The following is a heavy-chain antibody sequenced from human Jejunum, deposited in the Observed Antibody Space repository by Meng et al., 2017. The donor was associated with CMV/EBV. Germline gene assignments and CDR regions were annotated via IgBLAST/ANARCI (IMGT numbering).Heavy chain of an antibody. D-gene: IGHD2-15*01. CDR3: AKADIYDC. CDR2: IDPYSGTT. Sequence: QRVQVGGGVKRPGASVKVSCKASGYTFTGYYIHWLRQAPGQGLEWMGWIDPYSGTTNYAQNFQGRVTMTRDTSINTAYMELSRLKSDDTAVYYCAKADIYDCWGQGTLVTVSS. V-gene: IGHV1-2*02. J-gene: IGHJ4*02. CDR1: GYTFTGYY.